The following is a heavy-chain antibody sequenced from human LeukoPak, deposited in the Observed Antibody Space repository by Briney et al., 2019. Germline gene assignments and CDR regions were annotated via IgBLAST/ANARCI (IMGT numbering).Heavy chain of an antibody. D-gene: IGHD2-21*02. V-gene: IGHV4-59*01. J-gene: IGHJ3*02. Sequence: SETLSLTCTVSGGSISTYYWSWIRQPPGKGLEWIGYIYYSGSTNYNPSLQSRVTISVDTSKNQFSLKLSSVTAADTAVYYCASGYCGGACQLGGVDMWGQGTMVTVSS. CDR1: GGSISTYY. CDR2: IYYSGST. CDR3: ASGYCGGACQLGGVDM.